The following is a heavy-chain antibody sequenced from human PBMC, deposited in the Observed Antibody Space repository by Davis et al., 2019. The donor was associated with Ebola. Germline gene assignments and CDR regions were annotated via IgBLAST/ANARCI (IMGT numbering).Heavy chain of an antibody. J-gene: IGHJ5*01. CDR1: GDSFNTYY. CDR2: IHDGSA. Sequence: MPSETLSLTCSLSGDSFNTYYWNWIRQPPGKGLEWVGYIHDGSANYHPSLKSRVTISVDTSKNQFSLQLNSVTPDDTAVYYCARDLNWFDSWGQGTLVTVSS. V-gene: IGHV4-59*12. CDR3: ARDLNWFDS.